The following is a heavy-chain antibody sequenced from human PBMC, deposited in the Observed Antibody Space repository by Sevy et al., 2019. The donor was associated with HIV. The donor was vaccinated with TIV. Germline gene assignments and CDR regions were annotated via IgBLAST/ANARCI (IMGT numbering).Heavy chain of an antibody. V-gene: IGHV1-18*01. D-gene: IGHD3-3*01. CDR1: GYIFTNYG. CDR3: ARDLSHTGRFGAFDI. J-gene: IGHJ3*02. Sequence: ASVKVSCKASGYIFTNYGISWVRQAPGQGLEWMGWISAHNGNTNYAQKLQGRVTMTTDTSTSTASMELRSLRSDDTAVYYCARDLSHTGRFGAFDIWGQGIMVTVSS. CDR2: ISAHNGNT.